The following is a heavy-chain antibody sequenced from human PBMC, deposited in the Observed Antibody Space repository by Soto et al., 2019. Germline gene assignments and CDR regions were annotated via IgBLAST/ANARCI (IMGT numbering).Heavy chain of an antibody. Sequence: SEALSRTYNSSSSAISTSNWSSWIRPPPGKGLEWIGEIYHSGSTNYNPSLKSRVTISVDKSKNQFSLKLSSVTAADTAVYYCARDGGYSSGWYRYFDYWGQGTLVTVS. D-gene: IGHD6-19*01. CDR2: IYHSGST. CDR3: ARDGGYSSGWYRYFDY. V-gene: IGHV4-4*02. CDR1: SSAISTSNW. J-gene: IGHJ4*02.